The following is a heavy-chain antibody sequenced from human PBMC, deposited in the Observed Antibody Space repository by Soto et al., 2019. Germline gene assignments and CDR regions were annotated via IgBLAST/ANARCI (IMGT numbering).Heavy chain of an antibody. Sequence: ASVKVSCKASGYTFSTSGISWVRQAPGQGLEWVGWIRPDNGNTKSAQRLQGRVTLTTDTSASTAYMELRSLTSDDTAMYYCARDTESNRYNDCGQRTLVTVSS. D-gene: IGHD1-20*01. CDR2: IRPDNGNT. V-gene: IGHV1-18*01. J-gene: IGHJ1*01. CDR1: GYTFSTSG. CDR3: ARDTESNRYND.